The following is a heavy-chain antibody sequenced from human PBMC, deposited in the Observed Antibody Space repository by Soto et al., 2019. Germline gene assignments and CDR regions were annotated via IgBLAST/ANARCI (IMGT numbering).Heavy chain of an antibody. CDR1: GYTFTGYY. Sequence: ASVKVSCKASGYTFTGYYMHWVRQAPGQGLEWMGWINPNSGGTNYAQKFQGWVTMTRDTSISTAYMELSRLRSDDTAVYYCARGPAHSNSPGDDVFDFWRQGTMVTVSS. J-gene: IGHJ3*01. CDR2: INPNSGGT. V-gene: IGHV1-2*04. D-gene: IGHD6-6*01. CDR3: ARGPAHSNSPGDDVFDF.